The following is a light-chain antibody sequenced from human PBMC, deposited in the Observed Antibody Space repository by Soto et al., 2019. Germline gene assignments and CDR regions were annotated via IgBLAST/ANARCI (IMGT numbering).Light chain of an antibody. J-gene: IGKJ1*01. CDR1: QSISSY. Sequence: DIQMTQSPSSLSASVGDRVTITCRARQSISSYLNWYQQKPGKAPKLLIYAASSLKSGVPSRFSGGASGTDFTLTISSLQPGDLATYHCQQRYSTPWTFGQGTKVEIK. V-gene: IGKV1-39*01. CDR3: QQRYSTPWT. CDR2: AAS.